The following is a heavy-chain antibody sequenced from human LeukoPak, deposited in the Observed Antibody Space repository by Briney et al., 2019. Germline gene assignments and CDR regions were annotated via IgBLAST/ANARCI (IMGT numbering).Heavy chain of an antibody. CDR2: IRSKANSYAT. CDR3: TRFGSDDGEYAY. CDR1: GFTFSGSA. Sequence: GGSLRLSCAASGFTFSGSAMHWVRQASGKGLEWVGRIRSKANSYATAYAASVKGRFTTSRDDSKNTAYLQLNSLKTEDTAVYYCTRFGSDDGEYAYWGQGTLVTVSS. V-gene: IGHV3-73*01. J-gene: IGHJ4*02. D-gene: IGHD1-1*01.